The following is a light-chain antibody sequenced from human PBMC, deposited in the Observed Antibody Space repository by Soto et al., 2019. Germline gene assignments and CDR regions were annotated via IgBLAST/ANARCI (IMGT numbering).Light chain of an antibody. CDR2: GAS. CDR3: QQYGSSPRT. J-gene: IGKJ1*01. Sequence: EVVVTQSPSALSVSPGERATLSCRASQSVSSNLAWYQQKPDQAPRLLIDGASSSATGIPDRFSGSGSGTDFTLTISRLEPEDFAVYYCQQYGSSPRTFGQGTKVDIK. CDR1: QSVSSN. V-gene: IGKV3-20*01.